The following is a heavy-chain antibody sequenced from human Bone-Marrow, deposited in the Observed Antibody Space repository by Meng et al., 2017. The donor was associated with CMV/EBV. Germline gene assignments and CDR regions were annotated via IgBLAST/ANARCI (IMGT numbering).Heavy chain of an antibody. CDR1: GFTFSSYE. CDR2: ISSSGSTI. CDR3: ARDLVGYNTIDY. J-gene: IGHJ4*02. V-gene: IGHV3-48*03. D-gene: IGHD5-24*01. Sequence: GGSLRLSCAASGFTFSSYEMNWVRQAPGKGLEWVSYISSSGSTIYYADSVKGRFTISRDNAKNSLYLQMNSLRAEDTAVYYCARDLVGYNTIDYWGQGTLVTVSS.